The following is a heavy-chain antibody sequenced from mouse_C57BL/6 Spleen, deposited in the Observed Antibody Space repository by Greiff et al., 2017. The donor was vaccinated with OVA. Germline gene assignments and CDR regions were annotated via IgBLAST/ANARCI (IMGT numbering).Heavy chain of an antibody. J-gene: IGHJ2*01. Sequence: EVQVVESGGGLVKPGGSLKLSCAASGFTFSDYGMHWVRQAPEKGLEWVAYISSGSSTIYYADTVKGRFTISRDNAKNTLFLQMTSLRSEDTAMYYCARSPLMLRNFDYWGQGTTLTVSS. V-gene: IGHV5-17*01. CDR2: ISSGSSTI. CDR1: GFTFSDYG. D-gene: IGHD3-2*02. CDR3: ARSPLMLRNFDY.